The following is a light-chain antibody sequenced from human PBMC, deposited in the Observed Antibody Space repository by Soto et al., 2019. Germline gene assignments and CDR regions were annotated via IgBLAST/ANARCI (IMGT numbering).Light chain of an antibody. J-gene: IGLJ1*01. CDR1: SSDVGGYNY. V-gene: IGLV2-11*01. CDR2: DVS. Sequence: QSALTQPRSVSGSPGQSVTISCTGTSSDVGGYNYVSWYQQHPGKAPKLMIYDVSKRPSGVPDRFSGSMSGNTASLTISGLQAEDEADYYCCSYAGSSPYVFGTGTKLTVL. CDR3: CSYAGSSPYV.